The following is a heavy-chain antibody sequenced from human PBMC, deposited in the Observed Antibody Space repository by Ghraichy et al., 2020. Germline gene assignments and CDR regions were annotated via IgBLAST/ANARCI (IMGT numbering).Heavy chain of an antibody. V-gene: IGHV4-38-2*02. CDR2: IYHSGST. D-gene: IGHD3-10*01. CDR1: GYSISSGYY. CDR3: ASVLLWFGELPFDY. Sequence: ESLNISCTVSGYSISSGYYWGWIRQPPGKGLEWIGSIYHSGSTYYNSSLKSRVTISVDTSKNQFSLKLSSVTAADTAVYYCASVLLWFGELPFDYWGQGTLVTVSS. J-gene: IGHJ4*02.